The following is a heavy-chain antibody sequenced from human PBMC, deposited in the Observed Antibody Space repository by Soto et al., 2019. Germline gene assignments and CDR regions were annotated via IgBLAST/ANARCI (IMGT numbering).Heavy chain of an antibody. CDR3: ARRSSGWYFDY. Sequence: EVQLLESGGGLVQPGGSLRLSCAAPGFTFSNYAMNWVRQAPGKGLEWVSVISGSGGSTYYADSVKGRFTISRDNSKNTLYLQMNSPRGEDTAVYFCARRSSGWYFDYWGQGTRVTVSS. V-gene: IGHV3-23*01. CDR1: GFTFSNYA. D-gene: IGHD6-19*01. CDR2: ISGSGGST. J-gene: IGHJ4*02.